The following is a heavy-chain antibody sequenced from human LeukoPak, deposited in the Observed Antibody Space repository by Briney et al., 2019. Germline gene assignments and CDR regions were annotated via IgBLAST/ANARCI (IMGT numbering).Heavy chain of an antibody. CDR1: GGSISSYY. Sequence: SETLSLACTVSGGSISSYYWSWIRQPPGKGLEWIGYIYYSGSTNYNPSLKSRVTISVDTSKNQFSLKLSSVTAADTAVYYCARQVLDAFDIWGQGTMVTVSS. CDR2: IYYSGST. J-gene: IGHJ3*02. CDR3: ARQVLDAFDI. V-gene: IGHV4-59*08.